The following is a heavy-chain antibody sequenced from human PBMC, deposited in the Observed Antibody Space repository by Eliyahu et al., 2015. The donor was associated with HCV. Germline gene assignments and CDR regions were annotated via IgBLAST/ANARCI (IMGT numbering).Heavy chain of an antibody. D-gene: IGHD1-14*01. Sequence: EVKKPGSSVKVSCKASGGTFSSYAISWVRQAPGQGLEWMGGTIPIFGTANYAQKFQGRVTITADESTSTAYMELSSLRSEDTAVYYCARDGSRSPGQGYYGMDVWGQGTTVTVSS. V-gene: IGHV1-69*01. J-gene: IGHJ6*02. CDR3: ARDGSRSPGQGYYGMDV. CDR2: TIPIFGTA. CDR1: GGTFSSYA.